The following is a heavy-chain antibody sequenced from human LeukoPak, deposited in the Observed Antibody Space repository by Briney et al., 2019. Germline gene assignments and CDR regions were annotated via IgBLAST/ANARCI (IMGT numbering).Heavy chain of an antibody. V-gene: IGHV3-74*01. CDR3: ARDVPQNWFDT. J-gene: IGHJ5*02. CDR2: INSDGGGA. Sequence: PGGSLRLSCAASGITVGNNWMHWVRQGPGKGLVWISRINSDGGGAIYADSGKGRFTVSRDNDKNPLDVQKTSLRAEDTAVYYGARDVPQNWFDTWGQGTLVTVS. CDR1: GITVGNNW.